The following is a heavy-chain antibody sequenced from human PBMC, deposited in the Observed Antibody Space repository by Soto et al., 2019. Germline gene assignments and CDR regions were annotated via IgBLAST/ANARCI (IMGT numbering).Heavy chain of an antibody. D-gene: IGHD1-26*01. CDR2: ISYDGKST. CDR3: ARNLRLGSSFGFSAFSDDAFDV. CDR1: GFPFGSRA. Sequence: PGGSLRLSCTASGFPFGSRAMHWVRQAPGKGLEWVAIISYDGKSTYYSAPVKGRFFISRDNSQNTVYLQMNSLTTEDTSLYYCARNLRLGSSFGFSAFSDDAFDVWGRGTMVTVSS. V-gene: IGHV3-30*03. J-gene: IGHJ3*01.